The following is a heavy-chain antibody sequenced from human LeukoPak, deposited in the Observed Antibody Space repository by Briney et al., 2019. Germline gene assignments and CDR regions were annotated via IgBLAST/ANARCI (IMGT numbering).Heavy chain of an antibody. CDR2: IKKDGSEK. J-gene: IGHJ4*02. D-gene: IGHD1-26*01. CDR3: ARLDSGSSGYFDY. V-gene: IGHV3-7*01. CDR1: GFTFSSYW. Sequence: PGGSLRLSCAASGFTFSSYWMTWVRQAPGKGLEWVAHIKKDGSEKYYVDSVKGRFTMSRDNAKNSVYLQMNSLRAEDTAMYYCARLDSGSSGYFDYWGQGTLVTVSS.